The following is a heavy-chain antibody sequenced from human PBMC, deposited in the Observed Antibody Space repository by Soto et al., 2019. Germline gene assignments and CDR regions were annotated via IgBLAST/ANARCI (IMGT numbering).Heavy chain of an antibody. CDR2: IYYSGST. V-gene: IGHV4-31*03. CDR1: GGSISSGGYC. CDR3: ARARYSSSWYYFDY. D-gene: IGHD6-13*01. J-gene: IGHJ4*02. Sequence: SETLSLTCTVSGGSISSGGYCRSWIRQHPGKGLEWIGYIYYSGSTYYNPSLKSRVTISVDTSKNQFSLKLSSVTAADTAVYYCARARYSSSWYYFDYWGQGTLVTVSS.